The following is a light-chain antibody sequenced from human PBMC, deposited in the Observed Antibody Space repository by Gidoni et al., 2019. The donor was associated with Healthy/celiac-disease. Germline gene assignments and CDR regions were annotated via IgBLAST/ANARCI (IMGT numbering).Light chain of an antibody. J-gene: IGKJ4*01. CDR2: GAS. Sequence: DTVLTQSPGTLSLSPGERATLSCRASQSVSSSYLAWYQQKPGQAPRLLIYGASSRATGIPDRFSGSGSGTDFTLTISRLEPEDFAVYYCQQYGSSPRTFGGXTKVEIK. CDR1: QSVSSSY. CDR3: QQYGSSPRT. V-gene: IGKV3-20*01.